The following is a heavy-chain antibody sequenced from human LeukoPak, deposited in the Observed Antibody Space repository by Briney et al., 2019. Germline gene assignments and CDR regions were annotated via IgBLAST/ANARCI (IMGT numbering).Heavy chain of an antibody. D-gene: IGHD4-17*01. CDR3: ARGDYLAY. J-gene: IGHJ4*02. Sequence: GGSLRLSCAASGFTFSTNWMNWVRQAPGRGLEWVANIKQDGSEKNYVDSVKGRFTISRDNARNLLFLQMNSLRAEDTAVYYCARGDYLAYWGQGTLVTVSS. V-gene: IGHV3-7*01. CDR2: IKQDGSEK. CDR1: GFTFSTNW.